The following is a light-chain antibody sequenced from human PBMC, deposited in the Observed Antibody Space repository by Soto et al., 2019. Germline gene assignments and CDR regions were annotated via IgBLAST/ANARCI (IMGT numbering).Light chain of an antibody. CDR3: ETWDSNTHV. J-gene: IGLJ3*02. V-gene: IGLV4-60*02. Sequence: QSVLTQSSSASASLGSSVKLTCTLSSGHGSYIIAWHQQQPGKAPRYLMKLEGSGSYNKGSGVPDRFSGSSSGADRYLTISNLQFEDEADYYCETWDSNTHVFGGGPKLTVL. CDR1: SGHGSYI. CDR2: LEGSGSY.